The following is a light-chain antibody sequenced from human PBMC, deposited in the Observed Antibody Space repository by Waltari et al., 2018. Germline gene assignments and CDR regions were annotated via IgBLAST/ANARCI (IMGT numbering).Light chain of an antibody. J-gene: IGKJ2*01. CDR3: QQYYSSPYT. CDR2: WAS. Sequence: DIVMTQSPDALAVSLGERATINCKSSQTVLYSSNKKNYLAWYQQKPGLPPKLLIYWASTLTPRVPYRFSGSVSGTDFTLTIRSLQTEDVALYYCQQYYSSPYTFGQGTKLEI. CDR1: QTVLYSSNKKNY. V-gene: IGKV4-1*01.